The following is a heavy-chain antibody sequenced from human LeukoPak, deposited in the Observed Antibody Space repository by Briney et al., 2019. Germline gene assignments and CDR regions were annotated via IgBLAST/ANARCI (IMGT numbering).Heavy chain of an antibody. CDR1: GFTFSSYS. CDR3: ARVDYYDSSGYCFDY. CDR2: ISSSSSYI. V-gene: IGHV3-21*01. J-gene: IGHJ4*02. Sequence: GGSLRLSCAASGFTFSSYSMNWVRQAPGKGLEWVSSISSSSSYIYYADSVKGRFTISRDNAKNSLYLQMNSLRAEDTAVYYCARVDYYDSSGYCFDYWGQGTLVTVSS. D-gene: IGHD3-22*01.